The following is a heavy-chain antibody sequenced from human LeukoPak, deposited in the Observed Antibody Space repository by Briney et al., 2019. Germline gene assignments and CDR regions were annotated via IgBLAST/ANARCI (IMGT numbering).Heavy chain of an antibody. Sequence: PGGSLRLSCAASGFIFSSAWMHWVRQAPGKGLVWVSRINSDGSSTSYADSVKGRFTISRDNAKNTLYLQVNSLRAEDTAVYYCARTEGHCTSTNCYEVFDYWGQGTLVTVSS. D-gene: IGHD2-2*01. CDR3: ARTEGHCTSTNCYEVFDY. J-gene: IGHJ4*02. CDR1: GFIFSSAW. V-gene: IGHV3-74*01. CDR2: INSDGSST.